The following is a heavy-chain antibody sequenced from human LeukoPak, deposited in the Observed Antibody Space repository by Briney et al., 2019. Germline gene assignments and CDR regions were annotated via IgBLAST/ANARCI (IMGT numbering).Heavy chain of an antibody. J-gene: IGHJ6*03. Sequence: PGGSLRLSCAASGFTFSSHAMSWVRQAPGKGLEWVSAISGSGGSTYYADSVKGRFTISRDNSKNTLYLQMNSLRAEDTAVYYCAKKGTVTPYYYYYYMDVWGKGTTVTVSS. CDR1: GFTFSSHA. V-gene: IGHV3-23*01. CDR3: AKKGTVTPYYYYYYMDV. CDR2: ISGSGGST. D-gene: IGHD4-17*01.